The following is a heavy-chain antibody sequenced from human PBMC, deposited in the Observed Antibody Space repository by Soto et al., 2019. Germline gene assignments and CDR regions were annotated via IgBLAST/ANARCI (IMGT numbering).Heavy chain of an antibody. Sequence: PGGSLRLSCAASGFTFSSYAMSWVRQAPGKGLEWVSAISGSGGSTYYADSVKGRFTISRDNSKNTLYLQMNSLRAEDTAVYYCANTPYYYDSSLYYGMDVWGQGTTVTVSS. CDR2: ISGSGGST. D-gene: IGHD3-22*01. CDR3: ANTPYYYDSSLYYGMDV. J-gene: IGHJ6*02. CDR1: GFTFSSYA. V-gene: IGHV3-23*01.